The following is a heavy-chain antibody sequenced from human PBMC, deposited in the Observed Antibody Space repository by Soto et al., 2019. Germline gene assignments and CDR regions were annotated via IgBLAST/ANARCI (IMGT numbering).Heavy chain of an antibody. CDR3: ARSRYYYDSSGYSYYFDY. CDR1: GFSLSNARMG. CDR2: IFSNDEK. Sequence: SCPTLVNPTETLTLTCTVSGFSLSNARMGVSWIRQPPGKALEWLAHIFSNDEKSYSTSLKSRLTISKDTSKSQVALTMTNMDPVDTATYYCARSRYYYDSSGYSYYFDYWGQGTLVTVSA. D-gene: IGHD3-22*01. V-gene: IGHV2-26*01. J-gene: IGHJ4*02.